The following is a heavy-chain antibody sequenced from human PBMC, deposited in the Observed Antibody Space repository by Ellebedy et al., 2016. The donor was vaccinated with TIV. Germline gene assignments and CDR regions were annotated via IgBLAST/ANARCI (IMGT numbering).Heavy chain of an antibody. CDR3: ARAPSQWLVRGRYFDY. CDR2: IYYSGST. V-gene: IGHV4-39*07. Sequence: SETLSLXXTVSGGSISSSSYYWGWIRQPPGKGLEWIGSIYYSGSTNYNPSLKSRVTISVDTSKNQFSLKLSSVTAADTAVYYCARAPSQWLVRGRYFDYWGQGTLVTVSS. J-gene: IGHJ4*02. CDR1: GGSISSSSYY. D-gene: IGHD6-19*01.